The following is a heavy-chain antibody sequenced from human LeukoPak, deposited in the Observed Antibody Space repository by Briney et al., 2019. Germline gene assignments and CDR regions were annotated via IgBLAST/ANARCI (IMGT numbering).Heavy chain of an antibody. V-gene: IGHV4-59*01. J-gene: IGHJ5*02. D-gene: IGHD5-12*01. CDR1: GGSISSYY. Sequence: ASETLSLTCTVSGGSISSYYWSWIRQPPGKGLEWIGYIYYSGSTNYNPSLKSRVTISVDTSKNQFSLKLSSVTAADTAVYYCARGGDSGYDLGWFDPWGQGTLVTVSS. CDR3: ARGGDSGYDLGWFDP. CDR2: IYYSGST.